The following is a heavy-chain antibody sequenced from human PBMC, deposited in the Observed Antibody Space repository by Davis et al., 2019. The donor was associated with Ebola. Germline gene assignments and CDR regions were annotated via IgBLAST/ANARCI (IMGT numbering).Heavy chain of an antibody. D-gene: IGHD6-19*01. Sequence: GSLRLSCTASGFTISSNHMSWVRQAPGKGLEWVSVIYDQSTAYADAVRGRFIISRDKSNNTLYLEMSSLRVDDTAVYYCATTQWLREFDNWGQGTLVTVSS. CDR1: GFTISSNH. J-gene: IGHJ4*02. CDR2: IYDQST. CDR3: ATTQWLREFDN. V-gene: IGHV3-53*05.